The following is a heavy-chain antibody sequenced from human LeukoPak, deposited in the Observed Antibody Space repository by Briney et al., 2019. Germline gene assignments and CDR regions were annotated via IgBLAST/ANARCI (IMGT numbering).Heavy chain of an antibody. Sequence: GGSLRLSCAASGFTFSSYGIHWVRQAPGKGLEWVSYISSSGSTIYYADSVKGRFTISRDNAKNSLYLQMNSLRAEDTAVYYCAELGITMIGGVWGKGTTVTISS. D-gene: IGHD3-10*02. CDR2: ISSSGSTI. J-gene: IGHJ6*04. V-gene: IGHV3-48*04. CDR1: GFTFSSYG. CDR3: AELGITMIGGV.